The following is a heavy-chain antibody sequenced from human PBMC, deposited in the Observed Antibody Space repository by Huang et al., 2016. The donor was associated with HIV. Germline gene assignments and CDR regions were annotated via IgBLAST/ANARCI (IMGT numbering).Heavy chain of an antibody. V-gene: IGHV4-34*01. D-gene: IGHD3-22*01. CDR2: INHSGST. CDR3: ARILMYYNSSGYGFDY. J-gene: IGHJ4*02. Sequence: QVQLQQWGAGLLKPSETLSLTCAVYGGSFSGYSWSWIRQPPGKGLEWIGEINHSGSTNYNPSLNSRVTISVDTSKNQFSLKLSSVTAADTAVYYCARILMYYNSSGYGFDYWGQGTLVTVSS. CDR1: GGSFSGYS.